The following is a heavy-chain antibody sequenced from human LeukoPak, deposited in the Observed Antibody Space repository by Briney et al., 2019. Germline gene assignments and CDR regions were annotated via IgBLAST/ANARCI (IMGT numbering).Heavy chain of an antibody. CDR1: GGTFSSYA. CDR3: ARDGPGGQQPEGLDY. V-gene: IGHV1-69*13. CDR2: IIPIFGTA. Sequence: ASVKVSCKASGGTFSSYAISWVRQAPGQGLEWMGGIIPIFGTANYAQKFQGRVTITADESTSTAYMELSSLRSEDTAVYYCARDGPGGQQPEGLDYWGQGTLVTVSS. J-gene: IGHJ4*02. D-gene: IGHD6-13*01.